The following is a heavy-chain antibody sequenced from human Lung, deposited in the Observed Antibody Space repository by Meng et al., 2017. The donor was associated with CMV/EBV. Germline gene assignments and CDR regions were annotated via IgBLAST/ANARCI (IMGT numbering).Heavy chain of an antibody. Sequence: SXXVSXKASGGNFNSYSFIWVRQAPGQGLEWVGRIVPLLRTPIFAQSFQGRVTITADRSSSTTYMELSRLRSEDTAVYYCASATYMTTQQGWFDTWGQGTLVTVSS. J-gene: IGHJ5*02. CDR2: IVPLLRTP. CDR1: GGNFNSYS. D-gene: IGHD4-11*01. V-gene: IGHV1-69*08. CDR3: ASATYMTTQQGWFDT.